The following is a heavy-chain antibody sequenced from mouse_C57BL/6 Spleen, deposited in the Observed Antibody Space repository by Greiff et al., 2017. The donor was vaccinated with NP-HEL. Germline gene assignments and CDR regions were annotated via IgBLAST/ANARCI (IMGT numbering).Heavy chain of an antibody. CDR3: AASGSSKVYVDY. V-gene: IGHV1-5*01. Sequence: VQLKESGTVLARPGASVKMSCKTSGYTFTSYWMHWVKQRPGQGLEWIGAIYPGNSDTSYNQKFKGKAKMTAVTSYSTAYMELSSLTNEDSSVYYCAASGSSKVYVDYWGQGTTLTVST. CDR1: GYTFTSYW. CDR2: IYPGNSDT. J-gene: IGHJ2*01. D-gene: IGHD1-1*01.